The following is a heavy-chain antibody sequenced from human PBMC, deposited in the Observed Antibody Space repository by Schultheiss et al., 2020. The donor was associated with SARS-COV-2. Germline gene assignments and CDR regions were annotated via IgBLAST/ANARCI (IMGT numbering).Heavy chain of an antibody. CDR3: ARDPYGVWPNFDY. D-gene: IGHD2-8*01. V-gene: IGHV1-2*06. J-gene: IGHJ4*02. Sequence: ASVKVSCKASGYTFTGYYMHWVRQAPGQGLEWMGRINPNSGGTNYAQKFQGRVTMTRDMSTSTAYMELSRLRSDDTAVYYCARDPYGVWPNFDYWGQGTLVTVSS. CDR2: INPNSGGT. CDR1: GYTFTGYY.